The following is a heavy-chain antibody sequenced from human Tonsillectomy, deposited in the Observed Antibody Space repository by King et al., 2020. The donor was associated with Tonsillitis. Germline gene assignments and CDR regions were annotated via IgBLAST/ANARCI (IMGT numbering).Heavy chain of an antibody. Sequence: VQLVESGGGVVQPGRSLRLSCAASGFTFSSYAMHWVRQAPGKGLEWVAVISYDGSNKYYADSVKGRFTISRDNSKNTLYLQMNSLRAEDTAVYYCASGLGGSGGYYWGQGTLVTVSS. CDR3: ASGLGGSGGYY. V-gene: IGHV3-30-3*01. J-gene: IGHJ4*02. D-gene: IGHD1-26*01. CDR2: ISYDGSNK. CDR1: GFTFSSYA.